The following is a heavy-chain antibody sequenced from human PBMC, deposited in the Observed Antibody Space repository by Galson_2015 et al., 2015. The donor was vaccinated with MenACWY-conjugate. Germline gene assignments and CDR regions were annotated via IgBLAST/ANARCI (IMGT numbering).Heavy chain of an antibody. J-gene: IGHJ3*02. D-gene: IGHD2-15*01. CDR3: SRRRPRDIGAGFDI. CDR1: GGSISSSDFY. V-gene: IGHV4-39*01. CDR2: IHYTGGT. Sequence: LSLTCTVSGGSISSSDFYCVWIRQSPGKGLEWIGNIHYTGGTYFHPSFKTRVITSVDTSQNQFSLKLTSVTAADTAVYDCSRRRPRDIGAGFDIWGQGTMVTVSS.